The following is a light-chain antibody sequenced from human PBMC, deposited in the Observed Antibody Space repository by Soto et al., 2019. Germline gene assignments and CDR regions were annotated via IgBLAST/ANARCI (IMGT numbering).Light chain of an antibody. V-gene: IGLV1-44*01. Sequence: QSVLTQPPSASGTPGQRVTISCSGSSSNIGTNTVNCYQHLPGTAPRLLIYGNSQRPSGVPDRFSGSKSGTSASLAISGLRSEDEADYYCAAWDDSLNGSVFGGGTQLTVL. CDR1: SSNIGTNT. J-gene: IGLJ7*01. CDR2: GNS. CDR3: AAWDDSLNGSV.